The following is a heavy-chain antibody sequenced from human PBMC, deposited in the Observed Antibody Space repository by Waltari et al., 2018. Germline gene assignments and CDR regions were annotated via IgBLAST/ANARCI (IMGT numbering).Heavy chain of an antibody. Sequence: EVQLVESGGGLVQPGGSLRLSCAASGFTFSSYAMSWVRQAPGKGLEWVSAISGSGGSTYYADSVKGRFTISRDNAKNTLYLQMNSLRAEDTAVYYCAKGGRGRITMIVVVITRPDYWGQGTLVTVSS. V-gene: IGHV3-23*04. CDR2: ISGSGGST. J-gene: IGHJ4*02. CDR3: AKGGRGRITMIVVVITRPDY. CDR1: GFTFSSYA. D-gene: IGHD3-22*01.